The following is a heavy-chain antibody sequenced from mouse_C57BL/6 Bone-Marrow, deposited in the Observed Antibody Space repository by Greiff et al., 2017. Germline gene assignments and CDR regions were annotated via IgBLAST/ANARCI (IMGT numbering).Heavy chain of an antibody. J-gene: IGHJ2*01. V-gene: IGHV5-9-1*02. Sequence: EVKLMESGEGLVKPGGSLKLSCAASGFTFSSYAMSWVRQTQEKRLEWVAYISSGGDYIYYADTVKGRFTISRDNARNTLYLQMSSLKSEDTAMYYCTIATCDEIDFWGQGTTRTVAS. D-gene: IGHD1-1*01. CDR2: ISSGGDYI. CDR1: GFTFSSYA. CDR3: TIATCDEIDF.